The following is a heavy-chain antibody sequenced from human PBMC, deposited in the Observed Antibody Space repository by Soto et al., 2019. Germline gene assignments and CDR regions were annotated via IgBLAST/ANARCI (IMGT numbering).Heavy chain of an antibody. Sequence: EVQLVESGGGLIQPGGSLRLSCAASGLTVSSNYMSWVRQAPGKGLEWVSVLYSGGTTYYADSVKGRFTISSDNSKNTLYLQMNSLRAEDTAVYYCARGRGSSYFDYWGQGTLVTVSS. V-gene: IGHV3-53*01. CDR3: ARGRGSSYFDY. D-gene: IGHD1-26*01. CDR1: GLTVSSNY. CDR2: LYSGGTT. J-gene: IGHJ4*02.